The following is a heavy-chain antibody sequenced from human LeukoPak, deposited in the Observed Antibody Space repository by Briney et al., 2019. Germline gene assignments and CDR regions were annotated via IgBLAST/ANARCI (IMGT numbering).Heavy chain of an antibody. Sequence: GGSLRLSCAASGFTFSSYAMSWVRQAPGKGLEWVSAISGSGGSTYYADSVKGRFTISRDNSKNTLYLQMNNLRAEDTAVYYCARDRGYSSFDYWGQGTLVTVSS. V-gene: IGHV3-23*01. CDR3: ARDRGYSSFDY. D-gene: IGHD6-19*01. CDR2: ISGSGGST. J-gene: IGHJ4*02. CDR1: GFTFSSYA.